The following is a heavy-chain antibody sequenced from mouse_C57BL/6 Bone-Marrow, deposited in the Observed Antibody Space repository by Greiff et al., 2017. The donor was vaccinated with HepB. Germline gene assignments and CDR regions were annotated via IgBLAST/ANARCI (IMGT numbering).Heavy chain of an antibody. V-gene: IGHV5-4*01. CDR1: GFTFSSYA. CDR2: ISDGGSYT. CDR3: ARDDY. J-gene: IGHJ2*01. Sequence: EVKVEESGGGLVKPGGSLKLSCAASGFTFSSYAMSWVRQTPEKRLEWVATISDGGSYTYYPDNVKGRVTISRDNAKNNLYLQVSHLKSEDTAMYYYARDDYWGQGTTLTVSS.